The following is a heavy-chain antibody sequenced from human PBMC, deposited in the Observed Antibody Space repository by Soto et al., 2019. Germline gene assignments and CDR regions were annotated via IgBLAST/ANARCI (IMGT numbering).Heavy chain of an antibody. CDR2: LYHSGST. Sequence: SENLSLTCAVSAGSISSGGYSWSWIRQPPGKGLEWIGYLYHSGSTYYNPSLKSRVPISVDTSKNQFSLKLSSVTAADTAVYYCARHLRMTIFGVVIPNWLDPWRQGTLGTGS. V-gene: IGHV4-30-2*01. J-gene: IGHJ5*02. CDR3: ARHLRMTIFGVVIPNWLDP. CDR1: AGSISSGGYS. D-gene: IGHD3-3*01.